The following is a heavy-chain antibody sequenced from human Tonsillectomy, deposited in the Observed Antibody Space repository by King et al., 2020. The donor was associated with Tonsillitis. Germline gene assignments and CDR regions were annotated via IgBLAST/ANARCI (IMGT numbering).Heavy chain of an antibody. V-gene: IGHV3-23*04. CDR2: IGGSGGTT. D-gene: IGHD2-8*01. CDR1: GFTFSTYA. Sequence: VQLVESGGGLVQPGGSLRLSCAASGFTFSTYAMSWVRQAPGKGLEWVSTIGGSGGTTYYADSVKGRFTISRDNSKNTLYLQMNSLRAEEKAVYYCAKVYCTNGVCYPDYWGQGTLVPVSS. CDR3: AKVYCTNGVCYPDY. J-gene: IGHJ4*02.